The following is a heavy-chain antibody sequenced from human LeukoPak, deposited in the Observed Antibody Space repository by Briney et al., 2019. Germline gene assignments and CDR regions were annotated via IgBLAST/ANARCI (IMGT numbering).Heavy chain of an antibody. J-gene: IGHJ4*02. CDR3: ARSPSPGGGSSRY. V-gene: IGHV1-2*06. D-gene: IGHD6-6*01. CDR2: INPNSGGT. Sequence: ASVMVSCKASGYTFTGYYMHWVRQAPGQGLEWMGRINPNSGGTNYAQKFQGRVTMTRDTSISTAYMELSRLRSDDTAVYYCARSPSPGGGSSRYWGQGTLVTVSS. CDR1: GYTFTGYY.